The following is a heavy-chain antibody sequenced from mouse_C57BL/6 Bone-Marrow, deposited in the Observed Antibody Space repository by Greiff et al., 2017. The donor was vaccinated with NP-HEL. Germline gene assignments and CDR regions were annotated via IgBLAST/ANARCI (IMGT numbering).Heavy chain of an antibody. CDR2: IYPGDGDT. D-gene: IGHD1-1*01. J-gene: IGHJ2*01. V-gene: IGHV1-82*01. CDR1: GYAFSSSW. CDR3: ARDGGTTVGDY. Sequence: QVQLKESGPELVKPGASVKISCKASGYAFSSSWMNWVKQRPGKGLEWIGRIYPGDGDTNYNGKFKGKATLTADKSSSTAYMQLSSLTSEDSAVYFCARDGGTTVGDYWGQGTTLTVSS.